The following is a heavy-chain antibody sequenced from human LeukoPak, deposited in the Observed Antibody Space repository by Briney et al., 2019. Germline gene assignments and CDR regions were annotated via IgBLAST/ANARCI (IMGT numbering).Heavy chain of an antibody. CDR1: EFSVGSNY. CDR3: ARRAGAYSHPYDY. CDR2: IYSGGST. V-gene: IGHV3-66*04. J-gene: IGHJ4*02. Sequence: HPGGSLRLSCAASEFSVGSNYMTWVRQAPGKGLEWVSLIYSGGSTYYADSVRGRFTVSRDNSKNTLYLQMNSLRAEDTAVYYCARRAGAYSHPYDYWGQGTLVTVSS. D-gene: IGHD4/OR15-4a*01.